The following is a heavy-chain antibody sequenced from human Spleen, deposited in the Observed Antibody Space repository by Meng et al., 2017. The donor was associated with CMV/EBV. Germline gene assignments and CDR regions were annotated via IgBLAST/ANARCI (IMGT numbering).Heavy chain of an antibody. CDR3: AREVGSGWRYFDW. Sequence: CAASGFPFSNFDLPWVRQAPGKGLEWVSSITSSGTYIYYADSVRGRLTISRDNAQNSLYLQMNSLRVGDTAVYYCAREVGSGWRYFDWWGQGTLVTVSS. CDR2: ITSSGTYI. D-gene: IGHD6-25*01. V-gene: IGHV3-21*01. J-gene: IGHJ4*02. CDR1: GFPFSNFD.